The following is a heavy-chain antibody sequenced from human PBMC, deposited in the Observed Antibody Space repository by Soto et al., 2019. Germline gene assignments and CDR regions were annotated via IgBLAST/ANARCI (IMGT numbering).Heavy chain of an antibody. Sequence: QVQLVESGGGLVKPGGSLRLSCVASGFTLSDYYMSWIRQAPGKGPEWVSHISGSGNTIDYADSVKGRFTISRDSAKNSLHLQMNSLRDDDTAVFYCARGRYALDYWGQGTRVTVSS. CDR2: ISGSGNTI. J-gene: IGHJ4*02. CDR1: GFTLSDYY. V-gene: IGHV3-11*01. CDR3: ARGRYALDY. D-gene: IGHD3-16*01.